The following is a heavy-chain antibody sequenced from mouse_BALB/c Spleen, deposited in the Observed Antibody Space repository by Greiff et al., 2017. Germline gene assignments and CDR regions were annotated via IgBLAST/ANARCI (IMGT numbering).Heavy chain of an antibody. CDR3: ARGGNYGFAY. J-gene: IGHJ3*01. CDR1: GYSFTSYY. D-gene: IGHD2-1*01. CDR2: IDPENGNT. V-gene: IGHV14-1*02. Sequence: EVQLQQPGAELVRPGASVTLSCTASGYSFTSYYMHWVKQRPEQGLEWIGWIDPENGNTIYDPKFQGKASITADTSSNTAYLQLSSLTSEDTAVYYCARGGNYGFAYWGQGTLVTVSA.